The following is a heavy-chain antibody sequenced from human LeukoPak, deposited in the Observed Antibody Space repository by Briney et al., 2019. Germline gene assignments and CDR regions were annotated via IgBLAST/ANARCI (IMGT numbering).Heavy chain of an antibody. CDR3: TRGLGEHGGVSDR. D-gene: IGHD3-16*01. Sequence: GGSLRLSCAASGFIFTSNRMNWVRQAPGKGLDWVANIKHDGSEQIYVDSVRGRFTISRDNAKDSVYLQMNSLRAEDTAVYYCTRGLGEHGGVSDRWGQGPLVIVS. V-gene: IGHV3-7*01. CDR1: GFIFTSNR. CDR2: IKHDGSEQ. J-gene: IGHJ5*02.